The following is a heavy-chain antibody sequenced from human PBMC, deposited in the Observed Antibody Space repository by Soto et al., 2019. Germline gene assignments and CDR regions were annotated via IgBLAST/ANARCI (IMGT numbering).Heavy chain of an antibody. D-gene: IGHD2-15*01. CDR2: IIPIFGTA. J-gene: IGHJ6*02. V-gene: IGHV1-69*13. CDR1: GGTFSSYA. Sequence: ASVKVSCKASGGTFSSYAISWVRQAPGQGLEWMGGIIPIFGTANYAQKFQGRVTITADESTSTAYMELSSLRSEDTAVYYCARDRVGVVVAATGYYYGMDVWGQGTTVTSP. CDR3: ARDRVGVVVAATGYYYGMDV.